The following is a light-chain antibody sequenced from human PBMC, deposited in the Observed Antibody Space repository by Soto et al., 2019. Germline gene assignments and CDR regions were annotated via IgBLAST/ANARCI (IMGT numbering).Light chain of an antibody. CDR1: SSDVGGYNY. V-gene: IGLV2-8*01. Sequence: QSALTQPPSASGSPGQSVTISCTGTSSDVGGYNYVSWYQQYPGKVPKLMVYEVNKRPSGVPDRFSGSKSGNTASLTVSGLQAEDEADYYCTSDAGGNNVCGTGTKLTVL. CDR2: EVN. CDR3: TSDAGGNNV. J-gene: IGLJ1*01.